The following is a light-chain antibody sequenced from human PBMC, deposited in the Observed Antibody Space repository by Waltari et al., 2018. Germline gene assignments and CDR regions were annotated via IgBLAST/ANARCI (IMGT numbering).Light chain of an antibody. Sequence: VLPQSPGTLSFSPGERATLSCRASQRVANSYLAWYQQRPGQAPRLLIYAASSRATGIPDRFSGSVSGTDFTLTISRLEPEDSAVYYCHQYGNSARTFGQGTKVEIK. CDR2: AAS. CDR1: QRVANSY. V-gene: IGKV3-20*01. CDR3: HQYGNSART. J-gene: IGKJ1*01.